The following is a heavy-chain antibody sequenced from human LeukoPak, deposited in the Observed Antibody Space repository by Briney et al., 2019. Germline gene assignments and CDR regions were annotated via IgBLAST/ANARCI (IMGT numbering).Heavy chain of an antibody. CDR3: ARGVVGGTTVGP. CDR2: VNPKSGHT. D-gene: IGHD1-7*01. J-gene: IGHJ5*02. CDR1: GDTSSTYD. V-gene: IGHV1-8*01. Sequence: ASVKVSCKASGDTSSTYDVNWVRQATGQGLEWMGWVNPKSGHTAYAQKFQGRVTMTSDTSTAFLELSSLRFEDTAVYFCARGVVGGTTVGPWGQGTLVTVSS.